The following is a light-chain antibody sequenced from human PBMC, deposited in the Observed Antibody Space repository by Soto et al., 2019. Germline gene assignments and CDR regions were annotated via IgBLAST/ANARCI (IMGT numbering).Light chain of an antibody. Sequence: DIVMTQSPSTLSASVGDRVTITCRASQSISSWLAWYQQKPGKAPKLLIYKASTLESGVPSKFSGSGSGTHFTLTINSLQPDDFATFFCQQYNSYLLTFGPWTKVDI. CDR1: QSISSW. V-gene: IGKV1-5*03. CDR2: KAS. CDR3: QQYNSYLLT. J-gene: IGKJ3*01.